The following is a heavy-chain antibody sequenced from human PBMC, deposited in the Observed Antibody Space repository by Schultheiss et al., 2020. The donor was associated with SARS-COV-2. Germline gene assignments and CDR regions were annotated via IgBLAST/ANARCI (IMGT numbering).Heavy chain of an antibody. CDR2: INPSGGST. D-gene: IGHD3-3*01. CDR3: ARGNLRFLEWSKRCHAFDI. CDR1: GYTFTSYY. Sequence: ASVKVSCKASGYTFTSYYMHWVRQAPGQGLEWMGIINPSGGSTSYAQKFQGRVTMTRDTSTSTVYMELSSLRSEDTAVYYCARGNLRFLEWSKRCHAFDIWGQGTMVTVSS. V-gene: IGHV1-46*01. J-gene: IGHJ3*02.